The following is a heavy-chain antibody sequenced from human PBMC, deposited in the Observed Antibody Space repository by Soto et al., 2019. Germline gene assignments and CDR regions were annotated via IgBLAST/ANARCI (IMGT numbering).Heavy chain of an antibody. Sequence: SETLSLTCAVYGGSFSGYYWSWIRQPPGKGLEWIGEINHSGSTNYNPSLKSRVTISVDTSKNQFSLKLSSVTAADTAVYYCARGQTKLYYYDSSGYGNWFDPWGQGTLVTVSS. CDR2: INHSGST. CDR3: ARGQTKLYYYDSSGYGNWFDP. D-gene: IGHD3-22*01. V-gene: IGHV4-34*01. J-gene: IGHJ5*02. CDR1: GGSFSGYY.